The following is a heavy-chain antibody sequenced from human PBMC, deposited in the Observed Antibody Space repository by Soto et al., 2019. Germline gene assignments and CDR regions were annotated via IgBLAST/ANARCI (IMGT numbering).Heavy chain of an antibody. J-gene: IGHJ4*02. CDR3: AYYDSSGYHFDY. D-gene: IGHD3-22*01. Sequence: VASVKVSCKASGCTFSSYAISWVRQAPGQGLEWMGGIIPIFGAANYAQKFQGRVTITADESTSTAYMELSSLRSEDTAVYYCAYYDSSGYHFDYWGQGTLVTVSS. CDR2: IIPIFGAA. CDR1: GCTFSSYA. V-gene: IGHV1-69*13.